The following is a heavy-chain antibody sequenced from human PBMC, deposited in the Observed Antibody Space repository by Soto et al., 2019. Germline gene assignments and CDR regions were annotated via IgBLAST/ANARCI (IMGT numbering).Heavy chain of an antibody. CDR3: ARDLTYGRPHIVVYGIDV. D-gene: IGHD3-16*01. V-gene: IGHV3-30*02. CDR2: IWYDGSNK. J-gene: IGHJ6*02. Sequence: PGGSLRLSCAASGFTFSVYGMHLVRKAPGKGLEWVACIWYDGSNKYYADSVKGRFTISRDNSKNTLYLTMNSLRAEDTAVYYCARDLTYGRPHIVVYGIDVSDHRPTVTIFS. CDR1: GFTFSVYG.